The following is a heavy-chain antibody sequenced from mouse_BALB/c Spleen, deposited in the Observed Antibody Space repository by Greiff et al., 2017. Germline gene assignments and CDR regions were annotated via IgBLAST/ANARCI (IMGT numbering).Heavy chain of an antibody. CDR3: ASVNWDGFAY. Sequence: EVQGVESGGDLVKPGGSLKLSCAASGFTFSSYGMSWVRQTPDKRLEWVATISSGGSYTYYPDSVKGRFTISRDNAKNTLYLQMSSLKSEDTAMYYCASVNWDGFAYWGQGTLVTVSA. CDR1: GFTFSSYG. J-gene: IGHJ3*01. CDR2: ISSGGSYT. D-gene: IGHD4-1*02. V-gene: IGHV5-6*01.